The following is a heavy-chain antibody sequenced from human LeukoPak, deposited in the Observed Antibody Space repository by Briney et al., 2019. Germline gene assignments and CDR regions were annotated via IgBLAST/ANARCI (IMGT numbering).Heavy chain of an antibody. CDR1: GFTFSNYA. Sequence: PGGSLRLSCAASGFTFSNYAMHWVRQAPGKGLEWVAVISYDGSNKYYADSAKGRFTISRDNSKNTLYLQMNSLRAEDTAVYYCAREGMYYDSSGYLNYWGQGTLVTVSS. V-gene: IGHV3-30-3*01. D-gene: IGHD3-22*01. CDR2: ISYDGSNK. CDR3: AREGMYYDSSGYLNY. J-gene: IGHJ4*02.